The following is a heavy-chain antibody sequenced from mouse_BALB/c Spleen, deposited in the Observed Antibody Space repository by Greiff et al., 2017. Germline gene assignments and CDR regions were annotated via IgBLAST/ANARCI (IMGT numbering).Heavy chain of an antibody. D-gene: IGHD2-1*01. CDR3: ARRGNGNYAFAY. V-gene: IGHV1-9*01. CDR1: GYTFSSYW. J-gene: IGHJ3*01. Sequence: QVQLKESGAELMKPGASVKISCKATGYTFSSYWIEWVKQRPGHGLEWIGEILPGSGSTNYNEKFKGKATFTADTSSNTAYMQLSSLTSEDSAVYYCARRGNGNYAFAYWGQGTLVTVSA. CDR2: ILPGSGST.